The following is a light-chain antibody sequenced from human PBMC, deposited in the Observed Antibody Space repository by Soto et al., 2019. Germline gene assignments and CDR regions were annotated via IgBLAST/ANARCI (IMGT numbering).Light chain of an antibody. V-gene: IGLV8-61*01. Sequence: QTVVTQEPSFSVSPGGTVTLTCGLSSGSVSTSYYPSWYQQTPGQAPRTLIYSTNTRSSGVPDRFSGSILGNKAALTITGAQVEDESDYFCVMYMGRGIWLFGGVTKHPVL. CDR2: STN. CDR1: SGSVSTSYY. J-gene: IGLJ3*02. CDR3: VMYMGRGIWL.